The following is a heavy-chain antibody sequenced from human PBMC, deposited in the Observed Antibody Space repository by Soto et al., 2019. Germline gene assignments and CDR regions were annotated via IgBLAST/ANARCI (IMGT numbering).Heavy chain of an antibody. CDR3: ASWRYYDFWSGSSPVDFDY. CDR2: INPSGGST. Sequence: ASVKVSCKASGYTFTGYYMYWVRQAPGQGLEWMGIINPSGGSTSYAQKFQGRVAMTRNTSISTAYMELSSLRSEDTAVYYCASWRYYDFWSGSSPVDFDYWGQGTLVTVSS. D-gene: IGHD3-3*01. CDR1: GYTFTGYY. J-gene: IGHJ4*02. V-gene: IGHV1-46*01.